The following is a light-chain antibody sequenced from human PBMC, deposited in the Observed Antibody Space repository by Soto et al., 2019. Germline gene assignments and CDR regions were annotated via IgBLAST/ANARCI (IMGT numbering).Light chain of an antibody. V-gene: IGLV2-11*01. Sequence: QSALTQPRSVSGSPGQSVTISCTGTSSDVGGYNYVSWYQQHPGKAPKLMIYDVSKRASGVPDRFSGSKSGNTASLTISGRQAEDEADYYCCSYAGSYTFDVVFGGGTQLTVL. CDR1: SSDVGGYNY. CDR3: CSYAGSYTFDVV. CDR2: DVS. J-gene: IGLJ2*01.